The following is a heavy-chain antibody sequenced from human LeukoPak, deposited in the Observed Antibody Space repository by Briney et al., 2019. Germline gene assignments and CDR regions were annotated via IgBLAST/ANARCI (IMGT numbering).Heavy chain of an antibody. V-gene: IGHV3-30*18. J-gene: IGHJ6*02. CDR2: LSYDGSNE. Sequence: PGGSLRLSCAASGFTFSSYGMHWARQAPGKGLEWVAVLSYDGSNEYYADSVKGRFTISRDNSRNTVYLQMNSVRAEDTAVYYCAKDHYGDFFRGMDVWGQGTTVTVSS. CDR1: GFTFSSYG. CDR3: AKDHYGDFFRGMDV. D-gene: IGHD4-17*01.